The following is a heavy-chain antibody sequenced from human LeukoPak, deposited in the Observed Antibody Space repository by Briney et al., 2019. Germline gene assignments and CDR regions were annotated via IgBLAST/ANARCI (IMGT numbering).Heavy chain of an antibody. J-gene: IGHJ4*02. CDR3: ASFEYVWGSYRPRNGHYFDY. Sequence: SETLSLTCAVYGVSFSGYYWSWIRQPPGKGLEWIGEINHSGSTNYNPSLKSRVTISVDTSKNQFSLKLSSVTAADTAVYYCASFEYVWGSYRPRNGHYFDYWGRGTLVTVSS. D-gene: IGHD3-16*02. V-gene: IGHV4-34*01. CDR1: GVSFSGYY. CDR2: INHSGST.